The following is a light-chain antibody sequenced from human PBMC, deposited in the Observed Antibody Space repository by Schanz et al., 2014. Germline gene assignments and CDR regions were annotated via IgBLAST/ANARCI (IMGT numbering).Light chain of an antibody. Sequence: IVLTQSPGTLSLSPGERATLSCRASQSVSSYLAWYQQKPGQAPRLLIYDASNRATGIPARFSGSGSGTDFTLTISRLEPEDSAVYYCQQYGALPFTFGGGTKVQI. CDR2: DAS. CDR3: QQYGALPFT. J-gene: IGKJ4*01. CDR1: QSVSSY. V-gene: IGKV3-20*01.